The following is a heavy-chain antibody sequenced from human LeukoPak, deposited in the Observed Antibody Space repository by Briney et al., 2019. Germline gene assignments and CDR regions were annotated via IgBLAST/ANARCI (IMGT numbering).Heavy chain of an antibody. CDR3: ARGRGSSWYRWFDP. J-gene: IGHJ5*02. CDR2: MNPNSGNT. CDR1: GYTFTSYD. D-gene: IGHD6-13*01. Sequence: VASVKVSCKASGYTFTSYDINWVRQATGQGLEWMGWMNPNSGNTGYAQKFQGRVTITRNTSISTAYMELSILRSEDKAVYYCARGRGSSWYRWFDPWGQGTLVTVSS. V-gene: IGHV1-8*03.